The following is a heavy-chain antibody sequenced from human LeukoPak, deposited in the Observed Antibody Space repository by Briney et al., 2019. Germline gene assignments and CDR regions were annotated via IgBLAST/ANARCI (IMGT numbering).Heavy chain of an antibody. CDR3: ASAKTYYDILTGYYSYNWFDP. J-gene: IGHJ5*02. CDR1: GYTFTGYY. Sequence: ASVKVSCKASGYTFTGYYMHWVRQAPGQGLEWMGWINPNSGGTNYAQKFQGRVTMTRDTSISTAYMELSRLRSDDTAVYYCASAKTYYDILTGYYSYNWFDPWGQGTLVTVSS. V-gene: IGHV1-2*02. D-gene: IGHD3-9*01. CDR2: INPNSGGT.